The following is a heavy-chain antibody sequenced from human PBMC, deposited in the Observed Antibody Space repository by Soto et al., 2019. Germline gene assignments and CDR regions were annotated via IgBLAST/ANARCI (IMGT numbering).Heavy chain of an antibody. V-gene: IGHV3-23*01. CDR2: ISSNGGDK. J-gene: IGHJ6*04. CDR3: AKNYGDYLYSYPGIDL. CDR1: VFTFNTCA. Sequence: LRLSCTASVFTFNTCAMTWVRQAPGKRLEWVSGISSNGGDKYYADSVKGRFTVSRENSKNTLYLQMSSLRDEDTAVYYCAKNYGDYLYSYPGIDLWGTGNTSNVSA. D-gene: IGHD4-17*01.